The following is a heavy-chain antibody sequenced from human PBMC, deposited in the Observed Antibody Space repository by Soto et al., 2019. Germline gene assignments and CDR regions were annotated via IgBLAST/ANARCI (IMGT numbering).Heavy chain of an antibody. CDR1: GFTFSSYG. D-gene: IGHD3-10*01. J-gene: IGHJ6*02. Sequence: QVQLVESGGGVVQPGRSLRLSCAASGFTFSSYGMHWVRQAPGKGLEWVAVIWYDGSNKYYADSVKGRFTISRDNSKNTLYLQMNSLRAEDTAVYYCARSAYPVWFGELAYYYYYGMDVWGQGTTVTVSS. CDR3: ARSAYPVWFGELAYYYYYGMDV. V-gene: IGHV3-33*01. CDR2: IWYDGSNK.